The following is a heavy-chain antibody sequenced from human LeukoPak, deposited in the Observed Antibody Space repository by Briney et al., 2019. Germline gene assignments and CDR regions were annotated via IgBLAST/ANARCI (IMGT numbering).Heavy chain of an antibody. CDR2: IIPIFGTA. V-gene: IGHV1-69*06. J-gene: IGHJ4*02. D-gene: IGHD2-2*01. CDR1: GGTFSSYA. CDR3: VRGVVPAARGVFDY. Sequence: SVKVSCKASGGTFSSYAISWVRQAPGQGLEWMGGIIPIFGTANYAQKFQGRVTITADKSTSTAYMELSSLRSEDTAVYYCVRGVVPAARGVFDYWGQGTLVTVSS.